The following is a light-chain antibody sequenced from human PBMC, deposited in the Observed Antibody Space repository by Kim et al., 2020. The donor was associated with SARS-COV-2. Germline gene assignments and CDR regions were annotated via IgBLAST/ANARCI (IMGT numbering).Light chain of an antibody. V-gene: IGLV2-14*04. CDR3: SYYQDSSTLV. Sequence: TRRDDRGSNYAACYQQQPAHAPTLVIYDENRRPSGVPNRRYAPSSGNTASLLIIGGQAEKEADYYCSYYQDSSTLVFGGGTKLTVL. CDR1: RRDDRGSNY. CDR2: DEN. J-gene: IGLJ3*02.